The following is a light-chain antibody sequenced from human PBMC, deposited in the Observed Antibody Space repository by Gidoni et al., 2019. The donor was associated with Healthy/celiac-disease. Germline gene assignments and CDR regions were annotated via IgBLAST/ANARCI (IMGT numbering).Light chain of an antibody. CDR1: QSVSSSY. CDR3: QQYGSSWRT. Sequence: EIVLTQSPGTLSLSPGERATLSCRASQSVSSSYLAWYQQKPGQAPRLLIYGASSRGTGIPDSFSGSGSGTDFTLTISRLEPEDFAVYYCQQYGSSWRTFGQGTKVEIK. J-gene: IGKJ1*01. CDR2: GAS. V-gene: IGKV3-20*01.